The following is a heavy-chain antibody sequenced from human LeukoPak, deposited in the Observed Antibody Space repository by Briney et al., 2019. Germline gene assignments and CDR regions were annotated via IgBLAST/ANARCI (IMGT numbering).Heavy chain of an antibody. J-gene: IGHJ4*02. CDR3: AADYGGTDY. CDR1: GGTFSSYA. Sequence: ASVKVSCKASGGTFSSYAISWVRQAPGQGLEWMGIINPSGGSTSYAQKFHGRVTMTRDMSTSTVYMELSSLRSEDTAVYYCAADYGGTDYWGQGTLVTVSS. D-gene: IGHD4-23*01. V-gene: IGHV1-46*01. CDR2: INPSGGST.